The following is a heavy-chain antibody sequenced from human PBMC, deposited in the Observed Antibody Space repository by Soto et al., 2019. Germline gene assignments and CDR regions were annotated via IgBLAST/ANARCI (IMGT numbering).Heavy chain of an antibody. J-gene: IGHJ6*02. CDR1: GFTFSSYG. Sequence: PGGSLRLSCAASGFTFSSYGMHWVRQAPGKGLEWVAVISYDGSNKYYADSVKGRFTISRDNSKNTLYLQMNSLRAEDTAVYYCAKEIIAGYYYDSSGQSVYYYYGMDVWGQGTTVTVSS. CDR2: ISYDGSNK. V-gene: IGHV3-30*18. D-gene: IGHD3-22*01. CDR3: AKEIIAGYYYDSSGQSVYYYYGMDV.